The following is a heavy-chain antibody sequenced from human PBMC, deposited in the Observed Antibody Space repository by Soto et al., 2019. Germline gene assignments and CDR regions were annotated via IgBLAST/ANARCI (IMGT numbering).Heavy chain of an antibody. CDR2: INAGDGNT. CDR3: ARDYYGAGSYYWFDP. J-gene: IGHJ5*02. D-gene: IGHD3-10*01. CDR1: GYTFSRHA. V-gene: IGHV1-3*01. Sequence: GASVKLSCKASGYTFSRHAMHWVRQAPGQRLEWMGWINAGDGNTKYSQKLQGRVTITRDASASTAYMELSSLRSEDTAVYYCARDYYGAGSYYWFDPWGQGTLVTVSS.